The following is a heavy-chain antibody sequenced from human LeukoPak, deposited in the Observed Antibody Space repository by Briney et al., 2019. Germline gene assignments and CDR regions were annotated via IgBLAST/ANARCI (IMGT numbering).Heavy chain of an antibody. D-gene: IGHD3-10*01. CDR2: IIPIFGTT. CDR1: GGTFSSYT. J-gene: IGHJ6*03. CDR3: ARSRFPYYRLSGADYYYMDV. V-gene: IGHV1-69*06. Sequence: SVKVSCKASGGTFSSYTISWVRQAPGQGLEWMGGIIPIFGTTNYAQKFQGRVTITADKSTATTYMQLSSLRSEDTAVYYCARSRFPYYRLSGADYYYMDVWAKGTTVTVSS.